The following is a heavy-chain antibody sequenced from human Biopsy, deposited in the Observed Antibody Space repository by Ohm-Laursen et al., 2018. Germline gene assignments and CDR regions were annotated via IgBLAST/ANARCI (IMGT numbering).Heavy chain of an antibody. CDR2: VHHGGRA. V-gene: IGHV4-34*01. CDR3: ARFIVPSLHCSNGVCPIRWFDP. Sequence: SETLSLTCAVSGGTYSGYYWSWIRQPPGKGLEWIGEVHHGGRANYNPSLKSRVTISGDMSKKQFSLKLSGVTAADTAVYYCARFIVPSLHCSNGVCPIRWFDPWGQGTLVTVFS. D-gene: IGHD2-2*01. J-gene: IGHJ5*02. CDR1: GGTYSGYY.